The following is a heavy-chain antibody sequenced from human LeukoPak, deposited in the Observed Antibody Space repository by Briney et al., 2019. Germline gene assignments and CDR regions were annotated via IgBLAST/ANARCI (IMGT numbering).Heavy chain of an antibody. D-gene: IGHD2-2*01. V-gene: IGHV3-48*02. CDR1: GFIFSTYS. CDR3: ARDKSSSTSCYGGFCYYGMDV. J-gene: IGHJ6*02. CDR2: IRSSGTHK. Sequence: GGSLRLSCAASGFIFSTYSMNWVRQAPGKGLEWVSYIRSSGTHKYYADSVKGRFTISRDNAKNSLYLQMNSLRDEDTAVYYCARDKSSSTSCYGGFCYYGMDVWGQGTTVTVSS.